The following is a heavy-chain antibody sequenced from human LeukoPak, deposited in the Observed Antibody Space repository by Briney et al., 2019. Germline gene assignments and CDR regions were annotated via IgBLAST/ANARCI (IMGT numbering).Heavy chain of an antibody. J-gene: IGHJ4*02. CDR2: INPNTGVT. V-gene: IGHV1-2*02. D-gene: IGHD1/OR15-1a*01. CDR1: GYAFTANF. CDR3: ARWRGTAFDF. Sequence: ASVKVSCKASGYAFTANFMNWVRQAPGQGLEWMGWINPNTGVTNFAQKFQGRVTMSRDTSINTAYMELNRLTSDDTAAYYCARWRGTAFDFWGQGTLVTVSS.